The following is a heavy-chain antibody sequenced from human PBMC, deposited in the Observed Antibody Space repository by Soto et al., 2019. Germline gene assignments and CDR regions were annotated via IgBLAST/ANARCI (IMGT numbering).Heavy chain of an antibody. CDR3: ARVPNWNFDY. Sequence: SETLSLTCAVSGYSISSGYYWGWIRQPPGEGLEWIGNIYHSGNIYYSPSLKSRVTISVDTSKNQFSLKLRSVTAADTAVYYCARVPNWNFDYWGQGTLVTVS. D-gene: IGHD1-1*01. V-gene: IGHV4-38-2*01. CDR2: IYHSGNI. J-gene: IGHJ4*02. CDR1: GYSISSGYY.